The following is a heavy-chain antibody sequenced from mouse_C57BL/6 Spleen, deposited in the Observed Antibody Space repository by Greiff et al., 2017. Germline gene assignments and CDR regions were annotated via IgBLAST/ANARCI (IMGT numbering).Heavy chain of an antibody. V-gene: IGHV14-1*01. CDR1: GFNIKDYY. J-gene: IGHJ4*01. CDR3: TRHYYGSSYAMDY. Sequence: DVQLQESGAELVRPGASVKLSCTASGFNIKDYYMHWVKQRPEQGLEWIGRIDPEDGDTEYAPKFQGKATMTADTSSNTAYLQLSSLTSEDTAVYYCTRHYYGSSYAMDYWGQGTSVTVSS. D-gene: IGHD1-1*01. CDR2: IDPEDGDT.